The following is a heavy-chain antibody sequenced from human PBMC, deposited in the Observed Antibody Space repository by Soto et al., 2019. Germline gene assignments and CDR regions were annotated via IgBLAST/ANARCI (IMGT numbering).Heavy chain of an antibody. Sequence: SETLSLTCTVSGGSISSSSYYWGWIRQPPGKGLEWIGSIYYSGSTYYNPSLKSRVTISVDTSKNQFSLKLSSVTAADTAVYYCASQITMVRGVPGFDPWGQGTLVTVS. V-gene: IGHV4-39*01. CDR3: ASQITMVRGVPGFDP. CDR2: IYYSGST. J-gene: IGHJ5*02. D-gene: IGHD3-10*01. CDR1: GGSISSSSYY.